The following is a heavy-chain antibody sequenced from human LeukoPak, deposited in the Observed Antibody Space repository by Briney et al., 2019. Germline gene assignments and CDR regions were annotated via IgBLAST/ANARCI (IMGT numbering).Heavy chain of an antibody. CDR3: ARDHQWLAKYYFDY. D-gene: IGHD6-19*01. V-gene: IGHV1-3*03. J-gene: IGHJ4*02. CDR1: GYPLTNYA. CDR2: INVGNGNT. Sequence: GASVKVSCKASGYPLTNYAMHWVRQAPGQRLEWMGWINVGNGNTKYSQEFQGRVTITRDTSASTAYMELSSLRSEDTAVYYCARDHQWLAKYYFDYWGQGTLVTVSS.